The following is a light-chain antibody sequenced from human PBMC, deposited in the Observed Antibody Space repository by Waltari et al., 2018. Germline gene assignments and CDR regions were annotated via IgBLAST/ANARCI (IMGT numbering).Light chain of an antibody. J-gene: IGLJ3*02. CDR3: FSYASSYTSWV. Sequence: QPALTQPPSVSGSPGQSVTISCTGTSSIVYYHNFTSRYRQHPGEAPKLMIYDVSKRPSGVPGRFSGSKSGNTASLTISGLQAEDEADYYCFSYASSYTSWVFGGGTKLTVL. CDR2: DVS. CDR1: SSIVYYHNF. V-gene: IGLV2-11*01.